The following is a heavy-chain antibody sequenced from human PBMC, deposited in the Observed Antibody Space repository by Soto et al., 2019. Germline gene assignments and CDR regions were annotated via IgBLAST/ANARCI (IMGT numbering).Heavy chain of an antibody. D-gene: IGHD1-1*01. Sequence: SETLSLTCAVYGGSFSGYYWTWIRQPPGKGLEWIGEINQSGFTNYNPSLESRVTMSVDTSRNQFSLRLSSVTAADTAVYYCARFSFDRSYWNNPGHFDYWGQGTLVTVSS. CDR3: ARFSFDRSYWNNPGHFDY. CDR2: INQSGFT. V-gene: IGHV4-34*01. J-gene: IGHJ4*02. CDR1: GGSFSGYY.